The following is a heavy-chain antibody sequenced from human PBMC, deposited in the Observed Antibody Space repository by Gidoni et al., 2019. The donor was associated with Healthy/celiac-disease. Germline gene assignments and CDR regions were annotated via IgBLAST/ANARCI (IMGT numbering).Heavy chain of an antibody. J-gene: IGHJ5*02. CDR3: ARTDIGRGIGWFDP. V-gene: IGHV4-39*01. D-gene: IGHD5-12*01. Sequence: SLTCTVSGGSISSSSYYWGWIRQPPGKGLEWIGSIYYSGSTYYNPSLKSRVTISVDTSKNQFSLKLSSVTAADTAVYYCARTDIGRGIGWFDPWGQGTLVTVSS. CDR1: GGSISSSSYY. CDR2: IYYSGST.